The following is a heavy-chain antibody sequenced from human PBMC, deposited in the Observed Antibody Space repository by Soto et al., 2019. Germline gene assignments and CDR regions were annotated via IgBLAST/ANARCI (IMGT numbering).Heavy chain of an antibody. CDR3: DF. J-gene: IGHJ4*02. CDR2: IYHSGTT. Sequence: PSETLSLTCGVSGYSLTSGYHWGWIRQPPGKGLEWIGTIYHSGTTYYNPSLMSRVTMSVDTSKNQFSLKVTSASAAVTGTAGLDFWGQGTQVTVSS. CDR1: GYSLTSGYH. D-gene: IGHD3-9*01. V-gene: IGHV4-38-2*01.